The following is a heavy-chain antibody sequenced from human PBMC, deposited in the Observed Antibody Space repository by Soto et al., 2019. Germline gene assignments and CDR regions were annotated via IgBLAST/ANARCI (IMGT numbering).Heavy chain of an antibody. CDR3: TRDASRDSSARGWFDP. CDR1: GFTFRSFT. J-gene: IGHJ5*02. CDR2: ISSNSAYI. V-gene: IGHV3-21*01. Sequence: GGSLRLSCAASGFTFRSFTMNWVRQAPGKGLEWVSTISSNSAYIYYTDALRGRFTTSRDNAKNSLHLQMNSLRAEDTAVYYCTRDASRDSSARGWFDPWGPGTLVTVSS. D-gene: IGHD6-13*01.